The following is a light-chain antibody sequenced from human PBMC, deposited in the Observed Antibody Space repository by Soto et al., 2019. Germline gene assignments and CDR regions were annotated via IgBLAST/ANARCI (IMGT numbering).Light chain of an antibody. CDR1: QSISTW. CDR3: QQYNTYPLT. CDR2: KAS. Sequence: DIQMTQSPSTLSASVGDRVTITCRASQSISTWLAWYQQKPGKAPKLLIYKASSLESGVPSRFSGSGSGTEVTLTISSRQPDDVATYYCQQYNTYPLTFGGGTTVEIK. J-gene: IGKJ4*01. V-gene: IGKV1-5*03.